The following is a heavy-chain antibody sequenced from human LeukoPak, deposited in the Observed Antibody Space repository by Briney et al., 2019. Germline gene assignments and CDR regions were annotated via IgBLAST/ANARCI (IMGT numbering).Heavy chain of an antibody. CDR3: ARAEKAVTGTLDS. D-gene: IGHD6-19*01. V-gene: IGHV4-59*01. J-gene: IGHJ4*02. Sequence: SETLSLTCTVSGDSISNYYWSWIRQSPGKELEWIGYMYNRGSTIYNPSLKSRVTISTDTSKNQFSLRLTSVTAADTAVYYCARAEKAVTGTLDSWGQGDLITVSS. CDR2: MYNRGST. CDR1: GDSISNYY.